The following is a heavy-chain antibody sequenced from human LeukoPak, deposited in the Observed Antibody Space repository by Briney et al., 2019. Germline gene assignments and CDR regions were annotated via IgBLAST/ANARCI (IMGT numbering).Heavy chain of an antibody. CDR3: ARYGYPLDGMDV. Sequence: GGSLRLSCTASQFTFSSYWMNWVRQAPGKGLEWVANINQDGREKNYVDSVKGRFTISRDNAKDSLYLQMNSLRAGDTAVYYCARYGYPLDGMDVWGEGATVTVCS. V-gene: IGHV3-7*04. CDR2: INQDGREK. J-gene: IGHJ6*04. D-gene: IGHD6-25*01. CDR1: QFTFSSYW.